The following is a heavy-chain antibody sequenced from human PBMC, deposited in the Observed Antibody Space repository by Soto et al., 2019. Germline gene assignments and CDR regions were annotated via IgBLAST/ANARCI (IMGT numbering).Heavy chain of an antibody. CDR1: GFTFSSYA. Sequence: GGSLRLSCAASGFTFSSYAMSWVRQAPGKGLEWVSAISGSGGSTYYADSVKGRFTISRDNSKNTLYLQMNSLRAEDTAVYYCAKDIKSAVAGTRGLVSDYWGQGTLVTVSS. V-gene: IGHV3-23*01. D-gene: IGHD6-19*01. J-gene: IGHJ4*02. CDR2: ISGSGGST. CDR3: AKDIKSAVAGTRGLVSDY.